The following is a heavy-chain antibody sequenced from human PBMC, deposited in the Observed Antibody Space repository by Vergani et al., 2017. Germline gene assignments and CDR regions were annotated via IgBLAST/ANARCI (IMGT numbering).Heavy chain of an antibody. CDR1: GFIFSNYS. Sequence: EVQLVESGGSLVKPGGSLRLSCAASGFIFSNYSMNWVRQAPGKGLEWVSSISSSSSYIYYADSGKGRFTISRDNAKNSLYLQMNSLRAEDTSVYYCARVTKGFLEWFQPLDSWGQGTLVTVSS. CDR3: ARVTKGFLEWFQPLDS. V-gene: IGHV3-21*01. CDR2: ISSSSSYI. J-gene: IGHJ4*02. D-gene: IGHD3-3*01.